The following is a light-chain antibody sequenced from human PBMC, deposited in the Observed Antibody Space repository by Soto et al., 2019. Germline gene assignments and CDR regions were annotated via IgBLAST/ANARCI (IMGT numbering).Light chain of an antibody. CDR2: GNS. J-gene: IGLJ3*02. CDR1: SSNIGAGYD. CDR3: QSYDSSLK. Sequence: QPVLTQPPSVSGAPGQRVTISCTGSSSNIGAGYDVHWYQQLPGTAPKLLIYGNSNRPSGVPYRFSGSKSGTSASLAITGLQAEDEADYYCQSYDSSLKFGGGTKLTVL. V-gene: IGLV1-40*01.